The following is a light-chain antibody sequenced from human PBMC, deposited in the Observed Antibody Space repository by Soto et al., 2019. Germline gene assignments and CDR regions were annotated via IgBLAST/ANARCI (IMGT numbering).Light chain of an antibody. CDR1: SSDVGGYNY. V-gene: IGLV2-8*01. CDR3: NSYAGSNNWV. CDR2: AVS. Sequence: QSVLTQPPSASGSPGQSVTISCTGTSSDVGGYNYVSWYQQHPVKAPKLMIYAVSKRPSGVPDRCSGSKSGNTASLPVSGLQAEDEADYYCNSYAGSNNWVFGGGTKLTVL. J-gene: IGLJ3*02.